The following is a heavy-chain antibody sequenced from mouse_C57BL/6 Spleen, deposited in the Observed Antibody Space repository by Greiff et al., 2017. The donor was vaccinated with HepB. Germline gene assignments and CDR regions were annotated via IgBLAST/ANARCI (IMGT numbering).Heavy chain of an antibody. CDR3: ARSSGYDVNYAMDY. J-gene: IGHJ4*01. V-gene: IGHV1-50*01. Sequence: QVQLQQPGAELVKPGASVKLSCKASGYTFTSYWMQWVKQRPGQGLEWIGEIDPSDSYTNYNQKFKGQATLTVDTSSSTAYMQLSSLTSEDSAVYYCARSSGYDVNYAMDYWGQGTSVTVSS. CDR2: IDPSDSYT. CDR1: GYTFTSYW. D-gene: IGHD2-2*01.